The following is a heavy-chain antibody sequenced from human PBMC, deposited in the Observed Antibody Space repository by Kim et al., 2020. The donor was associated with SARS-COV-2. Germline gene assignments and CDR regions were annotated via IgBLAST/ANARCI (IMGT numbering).Heavy chain of an antibody. CDR2: IDPSDSYT. Sequence: GESLKISCKGSGYSFTSYWISWVRQMPGKGLEWMGRIDPSDSYTNYSPSFQGHVTISADKSISTAYLQWSSLKASDTAMYYCARLLSSGYDTEGFDYWGQGTLVTVSS. J-gene: IGHJ4*02. CDR3: ARLLSSGYDTEGFDY. D-gene: IGHD5-12*01. CDR1: GYSFTSYW. V-gene: IGHV5-10-1*01.